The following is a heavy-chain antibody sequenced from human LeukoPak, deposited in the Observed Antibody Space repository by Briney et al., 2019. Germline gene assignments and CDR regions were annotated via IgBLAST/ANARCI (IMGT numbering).Heavy chain of an antibody. D-gene: IGHD5-12*01. V-gene: IGHV3-48*02. J-gene: IGHJ4*02. Sequence: GGSLRLSCAASGFSFSTYAMNWVRQAPGKGLEWVSHIWTSTSDIWYADSVKGRFSISRDNAKNSLYLQLNSLRDEDTAVYHCVRDKGYAFDYWGQGTLVTVSS. CDR1: GFSFSTYA. CDR2: IWTSTSDI. CDR3: VRDKGYAFDY.